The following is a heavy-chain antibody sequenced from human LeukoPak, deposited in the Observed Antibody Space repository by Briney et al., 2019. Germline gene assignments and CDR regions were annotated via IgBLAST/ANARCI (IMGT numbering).Heavy chain of an antibody. Sequence: GGSLRLSCAASGFTVSSNYMSWVRQAPGKGLEWGSVIYSGGSTCYADSVKGRFTISRDNTKNTLYLQMNSLRAEDTAVYYCARESSSSWYGLFDYWGQGTLVTVSS. D-gene: IGHD6-13*01. J-gene: IGHJ4*02. CDR1: GFTVSSNY. CDR2: IYSGGST. V-gene: IGHV3-53*01. CDR3: ARESSSSWYGLFDY.